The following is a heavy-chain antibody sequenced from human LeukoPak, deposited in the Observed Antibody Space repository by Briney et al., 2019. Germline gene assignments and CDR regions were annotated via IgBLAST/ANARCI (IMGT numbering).Heavy chain of an antibody. J-gene: IGHJ4*02. CDR3: AIGFGDSTPYNYYFDY. CDR1: GGSFSGYY. V-gene: IGHV4-34*01. Sequence: SETLSLTCAVYGGSFSGYYWSWIRQPPGKGLEWIGEINHSGSTNYNPSLKSRVTISVDTSKNQFSLKLSSVTAADTAVYYCAIGFGDSTPYNYYFDYWGQGTLGTVSS. CDR2: INHSGST. D-gene: IGHD3-22*01.